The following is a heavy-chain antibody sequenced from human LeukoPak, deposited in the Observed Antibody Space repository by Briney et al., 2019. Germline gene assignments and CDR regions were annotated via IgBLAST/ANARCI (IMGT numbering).Heavy chain of an antibody. CDR2: MNPNSGNT. V-gene: IGHV1-8*01. J-gene: IGHJ4*02. D-gene: IGHD3-3*01. CDR3: ARVNKYYDFWSGYSRDLDY. CDR1: GYTFTSYD. Sequence: WASVQVSCKASGYTFTSYDINWVRQATGQGLEWMGWMNPNSGNTGYAQKFQGRVTVTRNTSISTAYMELSSLRSEDTAVYYCARVNKYYDFWSGYSRDLDYWGQGTLVTVSS.